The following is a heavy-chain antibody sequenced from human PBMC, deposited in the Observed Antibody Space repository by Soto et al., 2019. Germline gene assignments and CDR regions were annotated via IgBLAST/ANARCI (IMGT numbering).Heavy chain of an antibody. CDR2: NSHLEKT. J-gene: IGHJ4*02. CDR1: GVTMSYRASS. Sequence: SLASIVSGVTMSYRASSWNWIQPSPGKVLERRGYNSHLEKTNYNPTFRSRLSFTIDRTRNQFFLSLSSMSAEDKAVYYCVRGGGYDSFDLWGQGTQVTVSS. D-gene: IGHD2-15*01. V-gene: IGHV4-30-2*06. CDR3: VRGGGYDSFDL.